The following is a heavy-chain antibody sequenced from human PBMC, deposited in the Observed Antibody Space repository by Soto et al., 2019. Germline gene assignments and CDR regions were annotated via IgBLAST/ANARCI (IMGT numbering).Heavy chain of an antibody. CDR2: IRSKAYGGTT. CDR3: TRDWDGYSSSRGPSNWFDP. CDR1: GFTFGDYA. D-gene: IGHD6-13*01. Sequence: GGSLRLSCTASGFTFGDYAMSWVRQAPGKGLEWVGFIRSKAYGGTTEYAASVKGRFTISRDDSKSIAYLQMNSLKTEDTAVYYCTRDWDGYSSSRGPSNWFDPWGQGTLVTVSS. J-gene: IGHJ5*02. V-gene: IGHV3-49*04.